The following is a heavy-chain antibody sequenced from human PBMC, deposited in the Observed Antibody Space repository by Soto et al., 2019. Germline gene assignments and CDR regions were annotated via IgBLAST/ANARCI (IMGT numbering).Heavy chain of an antibody. Sequence: ASVKVSCKVSGYTLTELSMHWVRQAPGKGLEWMGGFDPEDGETIYAQKFQGRVTMTEDTSTDTAYMELSSLRPEDTAVYYCATADDSSGNDAFDIWGQGTMVTVSS. J-gene: IGHJ3*02. CDR3: ATADDSSGNDAFDI. V-gene: IGHV1-24*01. CDR1: GYTLTELS. D-gene: IGHD3-22*01. CDR2: FDPEDGET.